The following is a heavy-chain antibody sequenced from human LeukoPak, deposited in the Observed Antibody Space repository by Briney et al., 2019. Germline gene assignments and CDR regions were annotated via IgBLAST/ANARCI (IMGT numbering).Heavy chain of an antibody. D-gene: IGHD3-3*01. Sequence: GGSLRLSCAASGLTFSRYAMHWVRQAPGKGLEWVAVILYDGSNIYYGDSVKGRFTISRDNSENTLYLQMNSLRPEDTAVYYCARGRLLYFGKRGDYWGQGTLVTVSS. CDR1: GLTFSRYA. CDR2: ILYDGSNI. J-gene: IGHJ4*02. V-gene: IGHV3-30*04. CDR3: ARGRLLYFGKRGDY.